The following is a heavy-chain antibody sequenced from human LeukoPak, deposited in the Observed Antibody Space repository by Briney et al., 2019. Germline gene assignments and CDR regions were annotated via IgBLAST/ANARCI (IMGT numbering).Heavy chain of an antibody. CDR3: ARVATRFGIAAY. V-gene: IGHV1-2*02. Sequence: ASVKVSCKAPGYTFTGYYVHWVRQAPGQGLEWMGWINPNSGGTNYAQKFQGRVTMTRDTSISTAYMELSRLISDDTAVYYCARVATRFGIAAYWGQGTLVTVSS. D-gene: IGHD3-10*01. CDR1: GYTFTGYY. CDR2: INPNSGGT. J-gene: IGHJ4*02.